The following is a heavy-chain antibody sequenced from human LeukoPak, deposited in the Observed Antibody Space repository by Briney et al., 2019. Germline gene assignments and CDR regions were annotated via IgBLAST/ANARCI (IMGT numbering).Heavy chain of an antibody. CDR3: TGQGTSGY. CDR2: IRSKSNNYAT. V-gene: IGHV3-73*01. CDR1: GFTFSGSA. D-gene: IGHD1-26*01. J-gene: IGHJ4*02. Sequence: GGSLRLSCAASGFTFSGSAMHWVRQASGKGLEWVGRIRSKSNNYATAYGASVKGRFTISRDDSKNMTYLQMNSLKTEDTAVYYCTGQGTSGYWGQGTLVTVSS.